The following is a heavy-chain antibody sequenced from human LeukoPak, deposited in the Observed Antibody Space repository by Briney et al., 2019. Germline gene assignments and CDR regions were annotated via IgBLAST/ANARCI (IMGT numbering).Heavy chain of an antibody. D-gene: IGHD3-10*01. Sequence: SETLSLTCTVSGGSNSSSSLYWGWIRQPPGKGLEWIGSIYYSGTTYCNPSLKSRVTISVDTSKNQFSLKLNSLTATDTAVYYCARRSGSAWDYWGQGTLVTVSS. J-gene: IGHJ4*02. CDR3: ARRSGSAWDY. V-gene: IGHV4-39*01. CDR2: IYYSGTT. CDR1: GGSNSSSSLY.